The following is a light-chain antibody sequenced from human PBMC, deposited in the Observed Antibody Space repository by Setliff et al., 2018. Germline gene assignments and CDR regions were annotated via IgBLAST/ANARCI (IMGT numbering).Light chain of an antibody. V-gene: IGKV3-11*01. CDR3: QQRSNWPVT. Sequence: EIVLTQSPATLSLSPGERATLSCRASQSVSNHLAWYQLKPGQAPRLLIYDASNRATVIPARFSGSGSVTDFTLTISSLEPEDFAIYHCQQRSNWPVTFGQGTRLEIK. CDR2: DAS. J-gene: IGKJ5*01. CDR1: QSVSNH.